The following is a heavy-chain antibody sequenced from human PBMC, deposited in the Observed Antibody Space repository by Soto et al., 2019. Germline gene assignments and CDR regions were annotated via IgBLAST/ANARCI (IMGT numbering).Heavy chain of an antibody. CDR3: ATAQWLVPYYFDY. CDR2: ISSSGSTI. Sequence: GGSLRLSCAASGFTFSDYYMSWIRQAPGKGLEWVSYISSSGSTIYYADSVKGRFTISRDNAKNSLYLQMNSLRAEDTAVYYCATAQWLVPYYFDYWGQGTLVTVSS. V-gene: IGHV3-11*01. CDR1: GFTFSDYY. J-gene: IGHJ4*02. D-gene: IGHD6-19*01.